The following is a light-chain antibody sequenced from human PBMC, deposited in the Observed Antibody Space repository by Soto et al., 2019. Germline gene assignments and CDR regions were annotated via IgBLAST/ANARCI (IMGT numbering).Light chain of an antibody. CDR3: QQYGSSPPT. V-gene: IGKV3-20*01. J-gene: IGKJ2*01. CDR2: GAS. CDR1: QSVSSSY. Sequence: EIVLTHSPGTLSLSPGERATLSCRASQSVSSSYLAWYQQKPGQAHRLLIYGASSRATGIPDRFSGSGSGTDFTLTISRLEPEDFAVYYCQQYGSSPPTFCQGTKMEIK.